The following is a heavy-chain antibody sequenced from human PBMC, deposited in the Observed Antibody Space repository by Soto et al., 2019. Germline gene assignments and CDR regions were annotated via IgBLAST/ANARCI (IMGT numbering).Heavy chain of an antibody. J-gene: IGHJ4*02. CDR2: IYPGDSDT. Sequence: SLKISCKGTGYSFTTYCIGWVRQMPGKGLEWMGIIYPGDSDTRYTPSFRGQVTISADTSITTAYLQWSSLKASDSARYYCERQGVEYRLPNDWGQGTLVTV. CDR3: ERQGVEYRLPND. D-gene: IGHD3-16*02. CDR1: GYSFTTYC. V-gene: IGHV5-51*01.